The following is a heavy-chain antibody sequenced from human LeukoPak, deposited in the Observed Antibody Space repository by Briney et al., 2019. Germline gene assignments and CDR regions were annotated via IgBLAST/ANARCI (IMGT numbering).Heavy chain of an antibody. J-gene: IGHJ4*01. CDR1: GLTFSSYA. D-gene: IGHD2-2*01. Sequence: GGSLRLSCAAAGLTFSSYAMSWVRQAPGKGLEWVSAISGSGGSTYYADSVKGRFTISRDNSKNTLYLQMDSLRAQDTAVYYCAKGLVPAASWGHGTLVTVSS. CDR2: ISGSGGST. CDR3: AKGLVPAAS. V-gene: IGHV3-23*01.